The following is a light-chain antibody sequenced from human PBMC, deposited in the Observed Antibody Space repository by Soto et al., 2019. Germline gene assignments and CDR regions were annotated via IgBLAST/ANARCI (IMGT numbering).Light chain of an antibody. CDR2: DGS. J-gene: IGKJ1*01. CDR3: QQYDSYSPWT. V-gene: IGKV1-5*01. Sequence: DIQMTKSPSTLSASVGDRVTITCRASQSLTRWLAWYQQIPGKAPKLLISDGSNLERGVPSRFSGSGSGTEFTLTISSLQSDDFATYYCQQYDSYSPWTFGQGTKVDIK. CDR1: QSLTRW.